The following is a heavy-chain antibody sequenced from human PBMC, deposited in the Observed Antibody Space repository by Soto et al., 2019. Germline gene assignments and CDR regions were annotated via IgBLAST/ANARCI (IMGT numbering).Heavy chain of an antibody. D-gene: IGHD3-22*01. V-gene: IGHV3-21*01. J-gene: IGHJ4*02. CDR1: GFPFSSYS. CDR2: ISSSSSYI. CDR3: AKDEYYYSRSGYYIFDS. Sequence: GSLRLSCAASGFPFSSYSMNWVRQAPGKGLEWVSSISSSSSYIYYADSVKGRFTISRDNSKKTLYLQMNSLRPEDTALYYCAKDEYYYSRSGYYIFDSWGQGTLVTVSS.